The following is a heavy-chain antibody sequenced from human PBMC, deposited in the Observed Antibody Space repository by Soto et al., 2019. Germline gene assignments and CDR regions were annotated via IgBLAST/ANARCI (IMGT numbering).Heavy chain of an antibody. CDR1: GGSISSSSYY. Sequence: QLQLQESGPGLVKPSETLSLTCTVSGGSISSSSYYWGWIRQPPGKGLEWIGSIYYSGSTYYNPSLKSRVTVGVDTSKNQFPLKLSPVTAADTAVYCCALSSYCYDGGGNDYWGQGTLVTVSS. CDR3: ALSSYCYDGGGNDY. V-gene: IGHV4-39*01. CDR2: IYYSGST. D-gene: IGHD3-22*01. J-gene: IGHJ4*02.